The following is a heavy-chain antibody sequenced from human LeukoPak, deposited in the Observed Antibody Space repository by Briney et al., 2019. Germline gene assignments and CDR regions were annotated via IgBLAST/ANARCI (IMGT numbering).Heavy chain of an antibody. CDR2: ISDDRSKI. CDR1: GFTFSSYA. Sequence: PGGSLRLSCAASGFTFSSYAMHWVRQAPGKGLEWVAVISDDRSKIYYGDSVKGRFTISRDNSKNTLNLQMDSLRADGTAVYYCGKGPGYSVYDNLPHHWGQGTLVTVSS. J-gene: IGHJ5*02. D-gene: IGHD5/OR15-5a*01. CDR3: GKGPGYSVYDNLPHH. V-gene: IGHV3-30*04.